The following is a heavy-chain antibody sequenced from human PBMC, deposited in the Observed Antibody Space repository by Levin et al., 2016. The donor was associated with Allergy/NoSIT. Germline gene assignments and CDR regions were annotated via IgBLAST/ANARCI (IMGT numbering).Heavy chain of an antibody. J-gene: IGHJ4*02. CDR1: GGSISSGDYY. CDR2: ISSTGSA. CDR3: ARDIGMNSGYNYRGFAY. V-gene: IGHV4-31*03. D-gene: IGHD5-12*01. Sequence: SETLSLTCTVSGGSISSGDYYWSWIRQHPGKGPEWIGYISSTGSAFYNPSLRSRLSISVGTSKNQFSLKLTSVTVADTAVYYCARDIGMNSGYNYRGFAYWGQGTLVTVSS.